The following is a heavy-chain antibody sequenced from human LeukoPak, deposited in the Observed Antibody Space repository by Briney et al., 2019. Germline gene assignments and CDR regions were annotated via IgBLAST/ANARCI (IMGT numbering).Heavy chain of an antibody. Sequence: GGSLRLSCAASGFTFGSHAMYWVRQAPGKGLEWVAGIFGSGGSPHYADPVKGRFTISRDNSRNTVYLQINSLRAEDTAVYYCGKTTVGYSSGQRPAWPVDYWGQGTLVTVSS. CDR3: GKTTVGYSSGQRPAWPVDY. D-gene: IGHD5-18*01. CDR2: IFGSGGSP. CDR1: GFTFGSHA. J-gene: IGHJ4*02. V-gene: IGHV3-23*01.